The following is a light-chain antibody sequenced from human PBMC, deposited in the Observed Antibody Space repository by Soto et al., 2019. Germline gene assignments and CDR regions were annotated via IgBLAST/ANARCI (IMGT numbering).Light chain of an antibody. V-gene: IGKV1-12*01. J-gene: IGKJ4*01. CDR1: QAISSW. CDR3: QQSKDLPLT. CDR2: EAS. Sequence: DIQMTQSPSSVSASVGDRVTITCRASQAISSWLTWYQQKPGKAPKLLIYEASNLQNGVPSRFSGGGSGTDFTLTISSLQPEDFATYYCQQSKDLPLTFGGGTKVDIK.